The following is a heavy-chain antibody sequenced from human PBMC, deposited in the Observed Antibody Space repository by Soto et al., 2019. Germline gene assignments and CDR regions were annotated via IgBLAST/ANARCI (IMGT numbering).Heavy chain of an antibody. CDR1: GGSISSYY. Sequence: SSETLSLTCTVSGGSISSYYWSWIRQPPGKGLEWIGYIYYSGSTNYNPSLKSRVTISVDTSKNQFSLKLSSVTAADTAVYYCARDRSLSYGLYGMDVWGQGTTVTVSS. CDR3: ARDRSLSYGLYGMDV. D-gene: IGHD5-18*01. V-gene: IGHV4-59*01. CDR2: IYYSGST. J-gene: IGHJ6*02.